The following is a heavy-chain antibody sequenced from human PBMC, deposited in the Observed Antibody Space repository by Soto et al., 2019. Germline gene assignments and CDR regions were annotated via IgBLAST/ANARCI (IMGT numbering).Heavy chain of an antibody. D-gene: IGHD2-2*01. J-gene: IGHJ5*02. Sequence: ASVKVSCKASGYTFTSYYMHWVRQAPGQGLEWMGIINPSGGSTSYAQKFQGRVTMTRDTSTSTVYMELSSPRSEDTAVYYCARDGCSSTRCYENWFDPWGQGTLVTVSS. CDR2: INPSGGST. CDR3: ARDGCSSTRCYENWFDP. V-gene: IGHV1-46*01. CDR1: GYTFTSYY.